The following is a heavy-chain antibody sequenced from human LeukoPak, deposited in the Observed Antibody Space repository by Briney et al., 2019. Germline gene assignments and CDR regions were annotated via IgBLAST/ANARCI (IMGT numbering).Heavy chain of an antibody. D-gene: IGHD3-10*01. V-gene: IGHV3-30*04. CDR2: ISYDGSNK. J-gene: IGHJ5*02. CDR1: GFTFSSYA. CDR3: ARPVEGSGDP. Sequence: GRSLRLSCAASGFTFSSYAMHWVRQAPAKGLEWVAVISYDGSNKYYADSVKGRFTISRDNSKNTLYLQMNSLRAEDTAVYYCARPVEGSGDPWGQGTLVTVSS.